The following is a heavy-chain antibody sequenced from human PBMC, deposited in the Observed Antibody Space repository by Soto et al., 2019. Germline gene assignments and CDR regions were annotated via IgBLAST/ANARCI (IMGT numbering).Heavy chain of an antibody. V-gene: IGHV3-23*01. CDR2: ISGSGGST. Sequence: GGSLRLSCAASGFTFSSYAMNWVRQAPGKGLEWVSVISGSGGSTYYADSVKGRFTISRDNSKNTLFLQMNSLRAEDTAVYYCAREKVGVSYYYDSSAPSGFDPWGQGTLVTVSS. CDR3: AREKVGVSYYYDSSAPSGFDP. CDR1: GFTFSSYA. J-gene: IGHJ5*02. D-gene: IGHD3-22*01.